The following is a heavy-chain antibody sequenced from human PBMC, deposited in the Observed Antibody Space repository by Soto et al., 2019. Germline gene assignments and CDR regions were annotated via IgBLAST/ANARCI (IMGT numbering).Heavy chain of an antibody. CDR2: IYSGGST. CDR3: ARDEGYSSSWYVSYYGMDV. Sequence: GSLRLSCAASGFTVSSNYMSWVRQAPGKGLEWVSVIYSGGSTYYADSVKGRFTISRDNSKNTLYLQMNSLRAEDTAVYYCARDEGYSSSWYVSYYGMDVWGQGTTVTVSS. V-gene: IGHV3-53*01. D-gene: IGHD6-13*01. J-gene: IGHJ6*02. CDR1: GFTVSSNY.